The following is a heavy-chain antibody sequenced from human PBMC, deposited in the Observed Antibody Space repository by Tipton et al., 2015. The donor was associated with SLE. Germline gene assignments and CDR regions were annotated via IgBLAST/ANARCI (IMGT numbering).Heavy chain of an antibody. J-gene: IGHJ4*02. Sequence: LRLSCTVSGGSISSHYWSWIRQPPGKGLEWIGYIYYSGSTNYNPSLKSRVTISVDTSKNQFSLKLSSVTAADTAVYYCARSAGYGSNWAHFDYWGQGTLATVSS. CDR1: GGSISSHY. V-gene: IGHV4-59*11. CDR2: IYYSGST. D-gene: IGHD6-13*01. CDR3: ARSAGYGSNWAHFDY.